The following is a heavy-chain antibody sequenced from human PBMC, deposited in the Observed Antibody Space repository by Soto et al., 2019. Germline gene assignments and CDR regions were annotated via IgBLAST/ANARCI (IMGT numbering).Heavy chain of an antibody. Sequence: QITLKESGPTLVQPTQTLTLTCSFSGFSLTTNGVGVGWIRQPPGKALEWLALIYWDDDKRYSPSLNSRLTVTMDTSKNQVVLTMTNMDPVETATYYCAHRGRHSSDWFGGNFDYWGQGSLVTVSS. D-gene: IGHD6-13*01. CDR2: IYWDDDK. J-gene: IGHJ4*02. V-gene: IGHV2-5*02. CDR3: AHRGRHSSDWFGGNFDY. CDR1: GFSLTTNGVG.